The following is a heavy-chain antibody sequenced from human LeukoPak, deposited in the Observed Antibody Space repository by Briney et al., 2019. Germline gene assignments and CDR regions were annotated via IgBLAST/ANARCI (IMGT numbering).Heavy chain of an antibody. V-gene: IGHV3-30-3*01. D-gene: IGHD3-22*01. Sequence: PGGSLRLSCAASGFTFSNYAMQWVRQAPGKGLDWVAVISSGGSNEYYADSVKGRFTISRDNSKNTLYLQMNSLRAEDTAVYYCARVARLSDYYDSSGYSRGGYFDYWGQGTLVTVSS. J-gene: IGHJ4*02. CDR1: GFTFSNYA. CDR2: ISSGGSNE. CDR3: ARVARLSDYYDSSGYSRGGYFDY.